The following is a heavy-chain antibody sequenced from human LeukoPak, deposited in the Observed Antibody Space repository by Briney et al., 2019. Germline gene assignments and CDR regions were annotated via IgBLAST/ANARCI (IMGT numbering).Heavy chain of an antibody. D-gene: IGHD6-13*01. CDR3: ARVRSAAGLDY. V-gene: IGHV3-48*01. CDR2: ISSSSSTI. Sequence: GGSLRLSCAASGFTFSSYSMNWVRQAPGKGLEWVSYISSSSSTIYYADSVKGRFTISRDNAKNSLYLQMNSLRAEDTAVYYCARVRSAAGLDYWGQGTLVTVSS. J-gene: IGHJ4*02. CDR1: GFTFSSYS.